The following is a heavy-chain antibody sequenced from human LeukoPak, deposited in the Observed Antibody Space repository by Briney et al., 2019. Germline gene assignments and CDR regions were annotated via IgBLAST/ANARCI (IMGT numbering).Heavy chain of an antibody. Sequence: SLTPSRSASASTSSIYSMRWVRQAQEDGVEYVSAISTNGRRTYYAGSGKGRLTISRDHPTNPLYLQMSSLRAADTAISDCLKGLYSISHSNLDYWGQGTLVTVSS. CDR2: ISTNGRRT. V-gene: IGHV3-64D*06. J-gene: IGHJ4*02. D-gene: IGHD6-13*01. CDR3: LKGLYSISHSNLDY. CDR1: ASTSSIYS.